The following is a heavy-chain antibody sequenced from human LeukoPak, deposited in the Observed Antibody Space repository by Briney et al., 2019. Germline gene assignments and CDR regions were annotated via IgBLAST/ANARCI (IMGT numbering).Heavy chain of an antibody. CDR3: ARELSPVVKYYFDD. CDR1: GFTFSSYG. CDR2: IWYDGSNK. V-gene: IGHV3-33*01. Sequence: GGSQRLSCAASGFTFSSYGMHWVRQAPGKGLEWVAVIWYDGSNKYYADSVKGRFTISRDNSKNTLYLQMNSLRAEDTAVYYCARELSPVVKYYFDDWGQGTLVTVSS. D-gene: IGHD3-22*01. J-gene: IGHJ4*02.